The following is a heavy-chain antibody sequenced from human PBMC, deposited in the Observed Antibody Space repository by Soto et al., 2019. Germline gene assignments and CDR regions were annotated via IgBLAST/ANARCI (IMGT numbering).Heavy chain of an antibody. J-gene: IGHJ6*02. D-gene: IGHD3-10*01. CDR3: AKAVYGRLYGMDV. CDR1: GFTFSSYA. Sequence: SGGSLRLSCAASGFTFSSYAMSWVRQAPGKGLEWVSAISGSGGSTYYADSVKGRFTISRDNSKNTLYLQMNSLRAEDTAVYYCAKAVYGRLYGMDVWGQGTTVTVSS. V-gene: IGHV3-23*01. CDR2: ISGSGGST.